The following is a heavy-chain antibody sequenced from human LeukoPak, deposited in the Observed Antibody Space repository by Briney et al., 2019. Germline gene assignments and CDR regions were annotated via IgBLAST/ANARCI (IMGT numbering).Heavy chain of an antibody. CDR1: GNYW. Sequence: GGSLRLSCAASGNYWMHWVRQAPGKGLVWVSHINSVGSWTSYADSVKGRFTISKDNAKNTVYLQMNSLRAEDTAVYYCVSFYETYWGRGTLATVSS. CDR2: INSVGSWT. J-gene: IGHJ4*02. V-gene: IGHV3-74*01. D-gene: IGHD2/OR15-2a*01. CDR3: VSFYETY.